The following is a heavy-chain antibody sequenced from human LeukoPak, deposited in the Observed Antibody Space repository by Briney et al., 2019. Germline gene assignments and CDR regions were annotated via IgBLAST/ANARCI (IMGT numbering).Heavy chain of an antibody. CDR3: AKGGIAVAGTSRPYYYYGMDV. J-gene: IGHJ6*02. Sequence: GGSLRLSCAASGFTFSSYAMSWVRQAPGKGLEWVSAISGSGGSTYYADSVKGRFTISRDNSKNTLYLQMNSLRAEDTAVYYCAKGGIAVAGTSRPYYYYGMDVWGQGTTVTVSS. CDR2: ISGSGGST. CDR1: GFTFSSYA. D-gene: IGHD6-19*01. V-gene: IGHV3-23*01.